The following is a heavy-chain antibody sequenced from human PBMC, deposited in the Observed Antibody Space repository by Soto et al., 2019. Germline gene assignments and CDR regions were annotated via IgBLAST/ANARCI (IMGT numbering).Heavy chain of an antibody. J-gene: IGHJ6*02. CDR2: INHSGST. CDR3: AREGCSGGSCYSFQYYYYYYGMDV. CDR1: GGSFSGYY. D-gene: IGHD2-15*01. V-gene: IGHV4-34*01. Sequence: PSETLSLTCAVYGGSFSGYYWSWIRQPPGKGLEWIGEINHSGSTNYNPSLKSRVTISVDTSKNQFSLKLSSVTAADTAVYYCAREGCSGGSCYSFQYYYYYYGMDVGGQGTTVTVSS.